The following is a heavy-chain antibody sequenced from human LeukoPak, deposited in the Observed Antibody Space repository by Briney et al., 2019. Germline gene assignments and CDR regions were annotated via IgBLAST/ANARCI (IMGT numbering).Heavy chain of an antibody. V-gene: IGHV3-74*01. Sequence: GGSLRLSCVASGFTFNKYWMHWVRQAAGKGLVWVSRINPDGSSTDYADSVKGRFTISRDNAKNTLYLQMNTLRAEDTALYFCASTTPGYWGQGNLVTVSS. D-gene: IGHD1-1*01. CDR2: INPDGSST. CDR1: GFTFNKYW. CDR3: ASTTPGY. J-gene: IGHJ4*02.